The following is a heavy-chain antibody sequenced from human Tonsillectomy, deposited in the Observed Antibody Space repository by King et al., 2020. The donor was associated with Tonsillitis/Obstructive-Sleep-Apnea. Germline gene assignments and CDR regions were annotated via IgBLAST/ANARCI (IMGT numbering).Heavy chain of an antibody. D-gene: IGHD4-17*01. CDR3: ASEMTTVTKGWFDP. J-gene: IGHJ5*02. CDR2: INPSGGTT. Sequence: QLVQSGAEVKKPGASVKVSCKASGYTFTSCYMHWVRQAPGQGLEWMGIINPSGGTTSYAQKFQGRVTMTRDTSTSTVYMELSSPRSEDTAVYYCASEMTTVTKGWFDPWGQGTLVTVSS. CDR1: GYTFTSCY. V-gene: IGHV1-46*01.